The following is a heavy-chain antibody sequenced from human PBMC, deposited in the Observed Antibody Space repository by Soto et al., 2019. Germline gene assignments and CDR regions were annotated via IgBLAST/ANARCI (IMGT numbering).Heavy chain of an antibody. V-gene: IGHV4-39*01. Sequence: SETLSLTCTVSGGSVSSRSFFWGWIRQPPGKGLEWIGTIYYNGSTNYNPPLKSRVTISVDRSKNQFYLKLTSVTAADRAVYFCAAIIVIPASIPLDYWGQGTPVTVSS. D-gene: IGHD2-2*01. J-gene: IGHJ4*02. CDR2: IYYNGST. CDR3: AAIIVIPASIPLDY. CDR1: GGSVSSRSFF.